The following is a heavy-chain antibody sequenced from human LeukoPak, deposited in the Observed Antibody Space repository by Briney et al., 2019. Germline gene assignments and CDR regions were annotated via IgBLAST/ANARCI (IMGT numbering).Heavy chain of an antibody. CDR2: ISSSSSYI. V-gene: IGHV3-21*01. CDR1: GFTFSSYS. Sequence: GGSLRLSCAASGFTFSSYSMNWVRQAPGKGLEWVSSISSSSSYIYYADSVKGRFTTSRDNAKNSLYLQMNSLRAEDTAVYYCAREGAGYYDSSGYYSDYWGQGTLVTVSS. D-gene: IGHD3-22*01. J-gene: IGHJ4*02. CDR3: AREGAGYYDSSGYYSDY.